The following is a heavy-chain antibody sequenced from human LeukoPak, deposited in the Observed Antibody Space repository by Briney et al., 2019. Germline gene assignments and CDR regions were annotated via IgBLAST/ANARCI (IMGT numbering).Heavy chain of an antibody. CDR1: GFTFSSYE. D-gene: IGHD1-1*01. CDR2: ISSSGTI. CDR3: ARDHLDTSAGTFYYYMDV. J-gene: IGHJ6*03. Sequence: GGSLRLSCAASGFTFSSYEMNWVRQAPGKGLEWVSYISSSGTIYYADSVKGRFTISRDNAKNSLYLQMNSLRAEDTAAYYCARDHLDTSAGTFYYYMDVWGKGTTVTISS. V-gene: IGHV3-48*03.